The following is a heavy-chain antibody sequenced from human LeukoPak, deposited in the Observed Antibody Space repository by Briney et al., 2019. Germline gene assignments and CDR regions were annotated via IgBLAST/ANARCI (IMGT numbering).Heavy chain of an antibody. Sequence: SETLSLTCTVSGTSISSHYWSWLRQTPGKGLEWIGYIGYVHNSGSTNYSPSLKSRVTISLDTSKNQFSLKLNSVTAADTAVYYWSRAGNWNDLDYWGQGTLVTVSS. D-gene: IGHD1-1*01. V-gene: IGHV4-59*11. CDR3: SRAGNWNDLDY. CDR2: IGYVHNSGST. J-gene: IGHJ4*02. CDR1: GTSISSHY.